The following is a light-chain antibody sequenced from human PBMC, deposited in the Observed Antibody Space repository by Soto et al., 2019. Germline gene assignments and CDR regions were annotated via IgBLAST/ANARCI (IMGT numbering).Light chain of an antibody. V-gene: IGLV3-21*02. Sequence: SYELTQPPSVSVAPGQTARITCGGNNIGSKSVHWSQQKAGQAPVLVVYNDSDRPSGIPERFSGSNSGNTATLTISRVEAGDEADYYCQVWDSSSDHVVFGGGTKLTVL. CDR3: QVWDSSSDHVV. CDR2: NDS. CDR1: NIGSKS. J-gene: IGLJ2*01.